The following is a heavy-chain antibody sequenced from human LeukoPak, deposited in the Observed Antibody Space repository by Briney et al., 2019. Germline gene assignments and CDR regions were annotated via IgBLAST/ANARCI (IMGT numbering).Heavy chain of an antibody. V-gene: IGHV3-7*01. J-gene: IGHJ5*02. D-gene: IGHD2-8*02. CDR3: VRDRGATWYNWFDP. CDR1: GFTFSSYW. CDR2: IKQDGSEK. Sequence: GGSLRLSRAASGFTFSSYWMSWVRQAPGKGLEWVSNIKQDGSEKHYVASVKGRFTISRDNAKNSLYLQMNSLRAEDTAVYHCVRDRGATWYNWFDPWGQGTLVTVSS.